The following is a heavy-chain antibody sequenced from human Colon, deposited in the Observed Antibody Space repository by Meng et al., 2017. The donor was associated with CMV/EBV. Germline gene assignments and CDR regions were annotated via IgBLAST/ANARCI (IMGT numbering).Heavy chain of an antibody. V-gene: IGHV3-23*01. CDR2: ISCSGGST. CDR3: AKDDYDYYDSSGFDY. CDR1: GFTFSSYA. J-gene: IGHJ4*02. D-gene: IGHD3-22*01. Sequence: GESLKISCAASGFTFSSYAMSWVRQAPGKGLEWVSAISCSGGSTYYADSVKGRFTISRDNSKNTLSLQMNSLRAEDTAVYYCAKDDYDYYDSSGFDYWGQGTLVTVSS.